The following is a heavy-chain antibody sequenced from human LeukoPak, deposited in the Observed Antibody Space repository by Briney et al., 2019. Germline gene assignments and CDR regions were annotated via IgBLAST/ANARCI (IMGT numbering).Heavy chain of an antibody. D-gene: IGHD2-2*02. V-gene: IGHV1-69*01. CDR1: GGIFSSYA. Sequence: GPQLKVSCKASGGIFSSYAISWVRQAPGPGLEWMGGIIPIFGTANYAQKFQGRVTITADESTSTAYMELSSLRSEDTAVYYCAREHCSSTSCYTMDDAFDIWGQGTMVTVSS. CDR3: AREHCSSTSCYTMDDAFDI. J-gene: IGHJ3*02. CDR2: IIPIFGTA.